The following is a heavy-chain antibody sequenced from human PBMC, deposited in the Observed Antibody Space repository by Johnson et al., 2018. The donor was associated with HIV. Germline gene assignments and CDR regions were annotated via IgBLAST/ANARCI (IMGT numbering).Heavy chain of an antibody. CDR3: ARDGGGSDIVVVTARNAFDI. D-gene: IGHD2-21*02. Sequence: QVQLVESGGGLVQPGGSLRLSCAASGFTFSSYGMHWVRQAPGKGLEWVAFIRYDGSNKYYADSVKGRFTISRDNSKNTLYLQMNSLRAEDTALYYCARDGGGSDIVVVTARNAFDIWGQGTMVTVSS. J-gene: IGHJ3*02. CDR2: IRYDGSNK. CDR1: GFTFSSYG. V-gene: IGHV3-30*02.